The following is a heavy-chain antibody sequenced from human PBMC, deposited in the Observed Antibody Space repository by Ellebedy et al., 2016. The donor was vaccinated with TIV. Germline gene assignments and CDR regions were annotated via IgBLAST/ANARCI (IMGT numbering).Heavy chain of an antibody. CDR2: INIESGGT. V-gene: IGHV1-2*02. Sequence: AASVKVSCKASGGTFSSYAISWVRQAPGQGLECMGWINIESGGTNYAQNFQGRVTMTRDTSISTAYMELSSLRSDDTAIYYCARGTGFCGTTTCYGYAEYFQHWGQGTLVTVSS. CDR1: GGTFSSYA. J-gene: IGHJ1*01. CDR3: ARGTGFCGTTTCYGYAEYFQH. D-gene: IGHD2-2*01.